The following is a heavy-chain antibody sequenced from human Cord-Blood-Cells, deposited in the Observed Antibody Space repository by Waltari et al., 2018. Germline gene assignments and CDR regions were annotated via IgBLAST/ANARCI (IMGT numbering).Heavy chain of an antibody. J-gene: IGHJ4*02. CDR3: ARAGAAAGRSFDY. CDR2: INHSGST. D-gene: IGHD6-13*01. CDR1: GGSFSGYY. V-gene: IGHV4-34*01. Sequence: QVQLQQWGAGLLKPSETLSLTCAVYGGSFSGYYWSWIRQPPGKGLEWIGEINHSGSTHYNPSLKSRVTISVDTSTNQFSLKLSSVTAADTAVYYCARAGAAAGRSFDYWGQGTLVTVSS.